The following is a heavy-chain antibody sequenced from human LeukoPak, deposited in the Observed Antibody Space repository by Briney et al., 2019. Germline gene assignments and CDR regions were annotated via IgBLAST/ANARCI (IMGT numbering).Heavy chain of an antibody. CDR1: GGSISSGSHF. J-gene: IGHJ4*02. D-gene: IGHD6-19*01. CDR3: ARGRLARIPYFDS. Sequence: SETLPLTCSVFGGSISSGSHFWSWIRQLPGKGLEWLGYVDYSGTIYYNSSLESRLTLSVDTSNNQFSLDLRSMTAADTAVYYCARGRLARIPYFDSWGQGALVAVSS. CDR2: VDYSGTI. V-gene: IGHV4-31*03.